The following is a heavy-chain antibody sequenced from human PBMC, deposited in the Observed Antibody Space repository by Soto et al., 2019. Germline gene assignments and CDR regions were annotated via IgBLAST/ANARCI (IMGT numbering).Heavy chain of an antibody. J-gene: IGHJ4*02. D-gene: IGHD2-21*01. CDR3: ARDRGSDDPIDY. V-gene: IGHV3-33*01. Sequence: QVQLVESGGGVVQPGRSLRLSCGASGFTLRSYGLHWVRQAPGKGLEWVAVIWHDGSKKYYADYVKGRFTISRDNSKNTLYLQMNNLRAEDTAVYYCARDRGSDDPIDYWGQGTLVTVSS. CDR1: GFTLRSYG. CDR2: IWHDGSKK.